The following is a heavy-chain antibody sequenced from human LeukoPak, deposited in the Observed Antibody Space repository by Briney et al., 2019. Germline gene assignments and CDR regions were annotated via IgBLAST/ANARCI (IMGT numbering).Heavy chain of an antibody. CDR2: IIPMFGTT. Sequence: SVKVSCKASGYTFTDYYVHWVRQAPGQGLEWMGMIIPMFGTTEYAQKFQGRVTITADELTTTVYMELTSLISEDTAVYFCARDFDYWGQGTLVTVSS. J-gene: IGHJ4*02. CDR3: ARDFDY. V-gene: IGHV1-69*13. CDR1: GYTFTDYY.